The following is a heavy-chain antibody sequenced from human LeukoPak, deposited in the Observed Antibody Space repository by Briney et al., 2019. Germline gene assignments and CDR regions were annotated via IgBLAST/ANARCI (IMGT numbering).Heavy chain of an antibody. CDR1: GFTFSNYG. Sequence: GGSLRLSCAASGFTFSNYGMHWVRQAPGKGLEWVAVIWYDGGNKYYADSVRGRFTISRDNSKNTLYLQMNSLRTEDTAVYYCARGRGYDSGTYNYAFSDYWGQGTLVTVSS. V-gene: IGHV3-33*01. CDR2: IWYDGGNK. J-gene: IGHJ4*02. CDR3: ARGRGYDSGTYNYAFSDY. D-gene: IGHD3-22*01.